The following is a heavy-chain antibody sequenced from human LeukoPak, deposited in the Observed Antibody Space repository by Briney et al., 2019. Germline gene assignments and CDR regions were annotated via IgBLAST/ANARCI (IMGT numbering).Heavy chain of an antibody. V-gene: IGHV3-74*01. CDR2: INSDGSST. D-gene: IGHD2-15*01. CDR1: GFTFSSYW. Sequence: GGSLRLSCAASGFTFSSYWMHWVRQAPGKGLVWVSRINSDGSSTSYADSVKGRFTISRDNAKNTLYLQMNSLRAEDTAVYYCARESVSYCSGGSCGNDYWGQGTLVTVSS. CDR3: ARESVSYCSGGSCGNDY. J-gene: IGHJ4*02.